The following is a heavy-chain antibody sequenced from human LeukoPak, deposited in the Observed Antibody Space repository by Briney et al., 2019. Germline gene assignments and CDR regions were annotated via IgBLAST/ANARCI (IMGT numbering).Heavy chain of an antibody. Sequence: PSETLSLTCTVSGGSISNNYWNWIRLPPGKGLEGIGYIYYTRSTHYNPSLKSRVTISLDTSKSQFYLRLTYVTAADTAVYYCAKARDSNIWYPFDYWGQGTLVTVSS. CDR1: GGSISNNY. J-gene: IGHJ4*02. CDR2: IYYTRST. V-gene: IGHV4-59*01. CDR3: AKARDSNIWYPFDY. D-gene: IGHD6-13*01.